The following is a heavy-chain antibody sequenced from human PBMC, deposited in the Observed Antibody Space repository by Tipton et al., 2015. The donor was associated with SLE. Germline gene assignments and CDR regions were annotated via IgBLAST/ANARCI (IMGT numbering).Heavy chain of an antibody. D-gene: IGHD6-13*01. J-gene: IGHJ1*01. CDR2: IYYSGST. CDR3: ARGEQQPGAEYFQH. CDR1: GGSFSGYY. Sequence: TLSLTCAVYGGSFSGYYWSWIRQPPGKGLEWIGYIYYSGSTNYNPSLKSRVTISVDTSKNQFSLKLSSVTAADTAVYYCARGEQQPGAEYFQHWGQGTLVTVSS. V-gene: IGHV4-59*01.